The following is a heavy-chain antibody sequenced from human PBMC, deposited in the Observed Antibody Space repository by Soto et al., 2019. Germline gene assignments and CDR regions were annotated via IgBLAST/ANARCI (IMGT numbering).Heavy chain of an antibody. CDR1: GGTVSSYA. CDR3: ASPSPYCTNGVCYRYDAFDI. Sequence: SVKVSCKASGGTVSSYAISCVRHAPGQGLDWMRWIIPIFGTANYAQKLQGRVTITADESTSTAYMELSSLRSEDTAVYYCASPSPYCTNGVCYRYDAFDIWGQGTMVTVSS. D-gene: IGHD2-8*01. CDR2: IIPIFGTA. V-gene: IGHV1-69*13. J-gene: IGHJ3*02.